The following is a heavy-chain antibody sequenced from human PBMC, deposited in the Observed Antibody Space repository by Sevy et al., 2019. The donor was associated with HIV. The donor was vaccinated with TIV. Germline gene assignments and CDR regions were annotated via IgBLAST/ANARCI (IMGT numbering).Heavy chain of an antibody. Sequence: GGSLRLSCAASGFTFSSYWMSWVRQAPGKGLEWVANIKQDGSEKYYVDSVKGRFTISRDNAKNSLSLQMNSLRAEDTAVYYCARDQGLEPRTDYYYYYGMDVWGQGTTVTVSS. D-gene: IGHD1-1*01. V-gene: IGHV3-7*01. J-gene: IGHJ6*02. CDR1: GFTFSSYW. CDR3: ARDQGLEPRTDYYYYYGMDV. CDR2: IKQDGSEK.